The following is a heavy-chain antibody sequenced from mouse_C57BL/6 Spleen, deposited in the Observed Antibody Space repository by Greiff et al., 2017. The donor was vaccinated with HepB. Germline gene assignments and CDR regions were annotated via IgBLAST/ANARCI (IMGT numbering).Heavy chain of an antibody. V-gene: IGHV1-61*01. CDR3: ASGVVTTGFDY. CDR1: GYTFTSYW. Sequence: QVQLQQPGAELVRPGSSVKLSCKASGYTFTSYWMDWVKQRPGQGLEWIGNIYPSASETHYNQKFKDKATLTVDKSSSTAYMQLSSLTSEDSAVYYGASGVVTTGFDYWGQGTTLTVSA. CDR2: IYPSASET. D-gene: IGHD2-2*01. J-gene: IGHJ2*01.